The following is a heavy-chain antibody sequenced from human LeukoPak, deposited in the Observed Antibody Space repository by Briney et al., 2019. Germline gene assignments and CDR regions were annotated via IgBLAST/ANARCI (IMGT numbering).Heavy chain of an antibody. CDR1: GGSISSSNW. V-gene: IGHV4-4*02. CDR2: INHSGST. CDR3: ARGFGVADLVH. J-gene: IGHJ4*02. D-gene: IGHD3-3*01. Sequence: SETLSLTCAVSGGSISSSNWWSWVRQPPGKGLEWIGEINHSGSTNYNPSLKSRVTISVDTSKNQFSLKLSSVTAADTAVYYCARGFGVADLVHWGQGTLVTVSS.